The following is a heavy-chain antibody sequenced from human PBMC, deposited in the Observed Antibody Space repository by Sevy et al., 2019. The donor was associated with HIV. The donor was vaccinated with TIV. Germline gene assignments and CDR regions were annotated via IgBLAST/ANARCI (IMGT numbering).Heavy chain of an antibody. J-gene: IGHJ4*02. V-gene: IGHV3-30*18. Sequence: GGSLRLSCATSGFTFSSYGMHWVRQAPGKGLEWVAVISYDGSNKYYADSVKGRFTISRDNSKNTLYLQMNSLRAEDTAVYYCAKGGGFDYWGQGTLVTVSS. CDR3: AKGGGFDY. CDR2: ISYDGSNK. CDR1: GFTFSSYG. D-gene: IGHD3-16*01.